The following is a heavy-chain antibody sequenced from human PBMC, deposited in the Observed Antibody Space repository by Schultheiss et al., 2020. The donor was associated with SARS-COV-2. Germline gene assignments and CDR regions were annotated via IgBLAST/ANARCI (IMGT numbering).Heavy chain of an antibody. D-gene: IGHD5-24*01. CDR2: INHSGST. CDR3: ARATVEMATTRDYYFDY. Sequence: SETLSLTCAVYGGSFSGYYWSWIRQPPGKGLEWIGEINHSGSTNYNPSLKSRVTISVDTSKNQFSLKLSSVTAADTAVYYCARATVEMATTRDYYFDYWGQGTLVTVSS. J-gene: IGHJ4*02. V-gene: IGHV4-34*01. CDR1: GGSFSGYY.